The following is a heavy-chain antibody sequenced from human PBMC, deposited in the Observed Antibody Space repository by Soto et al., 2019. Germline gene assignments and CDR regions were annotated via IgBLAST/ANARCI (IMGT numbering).Heavy chain of an antibody. D-gene: IGHD3-16*02. CDR1: GDTISTGGYT. Sequence: SETLSLTCDVSGDTISTGGYTWAWIRQPPGKALEWIGHTYHSGNPYYNPSLKSRVIISVDRSKNQFSLKLSSVTAADTAVYYCARERELRLGELSLDYWGQGTLVTVSS. CDR3: ARERELRLGELSLDY. V-gene: IGHV4-30-2*01. J-gene: IGHJ4*02. CDR2: TYHSGNP.